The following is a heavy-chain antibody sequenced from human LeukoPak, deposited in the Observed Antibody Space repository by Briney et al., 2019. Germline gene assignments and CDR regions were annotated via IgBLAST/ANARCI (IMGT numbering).Heavy chain of an antibody. Sequence: SETLSLTCTVSGGSISSYYWSWIRQPPGKGLEWIGYIYYSGSTNYNPSLKSRATISVDTSKNQFSLKLSSVTAADTAVYYCARSLRWLQADYWGQGTLVTVSS. CDR1: GGSISSYY. J-gene: IGHJ4*02. CDR3: ARSLRWLQADY. D-gene: IGHD5-12*01. V-gene: IGHV4-59*01. CDR2: IYYSGST.